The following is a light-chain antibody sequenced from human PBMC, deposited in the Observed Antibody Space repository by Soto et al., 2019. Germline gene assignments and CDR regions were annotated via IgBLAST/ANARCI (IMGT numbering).Light chain of an antibody. CDR1: QSVSSNY. CDR2: GIS. J-gene: IGKJ1*01. Sequence: IEFTQAPGTLSLSPGERATLSCRASQSVSSNYFAWYQQKPGQAPRLLIYGISSRATGIPDRFSGSGSGTDFSLTISRLEPEDFAVYYCEQYGSSPRTFGQGTKVDI. CDR3: EQYGSSPRT. V-gene: IGKV3-20*01.